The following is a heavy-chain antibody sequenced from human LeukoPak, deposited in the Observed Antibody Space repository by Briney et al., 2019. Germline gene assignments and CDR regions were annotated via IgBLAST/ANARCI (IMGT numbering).Heavy chain of an antibody. Sequence: GGSLRLSCVASGFTFSNAWMHWVRQAPGKGLEWVSHISSSSSTIYYADSVKGRFTISRDNAKNSLYLQMNSLRAEDTAVYYCAKEGRGAGYSSGWFGDAFDIWGQGTMVTVSS. CDR1: GFTFSNAW. D-gene: IGHD6-19*01. CDR3: AKEGRGAGYSSGWFGDAFDI. J-gene: IGHJ3*02. CDR2: ISSSSSTI. V-gene: IGHV3-48*01.